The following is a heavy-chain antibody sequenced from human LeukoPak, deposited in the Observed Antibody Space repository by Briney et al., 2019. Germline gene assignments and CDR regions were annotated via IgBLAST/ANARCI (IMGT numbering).Heavy chain of an antibody. V-gene: IGHV4-31*03. Sequence: SETLSLTCTVSGGSISSGGYYWSWIRQHPGKGLEWIGYIYYSGSTYYNPSLKSRVTISVDTSKNQFSLKLSSVTAADTAVYYCARIVVVRTDAFDIWGQGTMVTVSS. CDR2: IYYSGST. CDR3: ARIVVVRTDAFDI. D-gene: IGHD3-22*01. J-gene: IGHJ3*02. CDR1: GGSISSGGYY.